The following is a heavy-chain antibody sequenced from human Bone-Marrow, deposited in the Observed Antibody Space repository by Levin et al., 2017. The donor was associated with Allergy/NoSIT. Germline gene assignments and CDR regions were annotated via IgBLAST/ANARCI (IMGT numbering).Heavy chain of an antibody. CDR3: AKDRNDYLDAPDV. V-gene: IGHV3-9*01. D-gene: IGHD1-1*01. J-gene: IGHJ3*01. Sequence: GGSLRLSCVTSGFTFENFAMHWLRQAPGKGPEWVSGINWNSGKRDYADSVKGRFIISRDNAEDSLFLEMNSLRPEDTALYYCAKDRNDYLDAPDVWGQGTMVTVSS. CDR2: INWNSGKR. CDR1: GFTFENFA.